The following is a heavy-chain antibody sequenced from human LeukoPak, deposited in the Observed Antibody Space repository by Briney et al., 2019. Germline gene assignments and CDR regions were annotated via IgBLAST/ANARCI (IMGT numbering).Heavy chain of an antibody. V-gene: IGHV3-11*01. J-gene: IGHJ3*02. Sequence: LSLTCAVYGGSFSGYYWSWIRQAPGKGLEWVSYITSSGSTIYYADSMKGRFTISRDNAKNSLYLQMNSLRAEDTAVYYCARQWQVAFDIWGQGTMVTVSS. CDR2: ITSSGSTI. CDR3: ARQWQVAFDI. D-gene: IGHD6-19*01. CDR1: GGSFSGYY.